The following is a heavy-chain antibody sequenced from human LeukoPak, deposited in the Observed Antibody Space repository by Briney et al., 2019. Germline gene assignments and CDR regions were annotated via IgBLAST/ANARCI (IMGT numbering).Heavy chain of an antibody. CDR1: GFTFSSYA. CDR2: ISSNGGST. V-gene: IGHV3-64D*06. Sequence: GGSLRLSCSASGFTFSSYAMHWVRQAPGKGLEYVSAISSNGGSTYYADSVKGRFIISRDNSKNTLYLQMSSLRAEDTAVYYCVKDADYDILTGYALNWFDPWGQGTLVTVSS. J-gene: IGHJ5*02. CDR3: VKDADYDILTGYALNWFDP. D-gene: IGHD3-9*01.